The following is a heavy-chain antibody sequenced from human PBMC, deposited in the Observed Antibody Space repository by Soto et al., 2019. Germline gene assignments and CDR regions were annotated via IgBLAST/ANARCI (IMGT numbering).Heavy chain of an antibody. CDR1: EFSFSSYA. Sequence: QVQVVESGGGVVQPGRSLRLSCAASEFSFSSYAMHWVRQAPVKGLEWVAAISYDGSNQYYGDSVKGRFTISSDTSKNTLYLQMNSLRIEDTAVYYCARDARPWIHLYYDLWGRGTLVSVSS. V-gene: IGHV3-30-3*01. J-gene: IGHJ2*01. CDR3: ARDARPWIHLYYDL. D-gene: IGHD2-2*03. CDR2: ISYDGSNQ.